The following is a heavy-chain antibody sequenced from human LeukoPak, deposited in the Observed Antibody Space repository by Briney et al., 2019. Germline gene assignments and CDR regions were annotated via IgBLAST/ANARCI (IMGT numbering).Heavy chain of an antibody. Sequence: GESLKISCAASGFTFSSYGMHWVRQAPGKGLEWVAVIWYDGSNKYYADSVKGRFTISRDNYKNTLYLQMNSLRAEDTAVYYCAKGDSSGWSLDYWGQGTLVTVSS. D-gene: IGHD6-19*01. V-gene: IGHV3-33*06. CDR1: GFTFSSYG. CDR2: IWYDGSNK. CDR3: AKGDSSGWSLDY. J-gene: IGHJ4*02.